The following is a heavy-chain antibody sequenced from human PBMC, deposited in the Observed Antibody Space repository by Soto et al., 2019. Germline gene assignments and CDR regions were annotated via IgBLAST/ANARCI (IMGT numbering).Heavy chain of an antibody. CDR3: ARNLDCSSTSCYDTRPLYYGMDV. Sequence: SVKVSCKASGGTFSSYSISWVRQAPGQGLEWMGGIIPIFGTANYAQKFQGRVTITADKSTSTAYMELSSLRSEDTAVYYCARNLDCSSTSCYDTRPLYYGMDVWGQGTTVTVSS. CDR2: IIPIFGTA. D-gene: IGHD2-2*01. J-gene: IGHJ6*02. CDR1: GGTFSSYS. V-gene: IGHV1-69*06.